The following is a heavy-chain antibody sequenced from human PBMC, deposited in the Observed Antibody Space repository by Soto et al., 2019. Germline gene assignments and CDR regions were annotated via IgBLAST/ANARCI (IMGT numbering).Heavy chain of an antibody. CDR2: IYPGDSDT. J-gene: IGHJ4*02. V-gene: IGHV5-51*01. CDR3: ARSHTSRGWHVFDY. D-gene: IGHD6-19*01. Sequence: GESLKISCKASGYSFTSYWIGWVRQMPGKGPERMGIIYPGDSDTRYSPSFQGQVTFSADKSTSTAYLQWSSLRPSDTAMYYCARSHTSRGWHVFDYRGQGTLVTVSS. CDR1: GYSFTSYW.